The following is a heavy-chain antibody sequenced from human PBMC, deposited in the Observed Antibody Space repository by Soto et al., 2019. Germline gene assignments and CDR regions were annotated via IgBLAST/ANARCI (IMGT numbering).Heavy chain of an antibody. V-gene: IGHV3-23*01. CDR2: ISGSGGST. Sequence: PGGSLRLSCAASGFTFSSYAMSWVRQAPGKGLEWVSAISGSGGSTYYADSVKGRFTISRDNSKNTLYLQMNSLRAEDTAVYYCAKDLYGVYTLSYYYYYYGMDVWGQGTTVTVSS. J-gene: IGHJ6*02. CDR1: GFTFSSYA. CDR3: AKDLYGVYTLSYYYYYYGMDV. D-gene: IGHD4-17*01.